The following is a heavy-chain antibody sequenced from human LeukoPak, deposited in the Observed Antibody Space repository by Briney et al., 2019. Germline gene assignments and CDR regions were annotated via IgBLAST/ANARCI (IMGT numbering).Heavy chain of an antibody. CDR3: ARDNNFDILTGYYQYYFDY. CDR2: IYTSGST. D-gene: IGHD3-9*01. J-gene: IGHJ4*02. CDR1: GGAISSCY. V-gene: IGHV4-4*07. Sequence: PSETLSLTCTVSGGAISSCYWSWIRQPAGKGLEWIGRIYTSGSTNYNPSLKSRVTMSVDTSKNQFSLKLSSVTAADTAVYYCARDNNFDILTGYYQYYFDYWGQGTLVTVSS.